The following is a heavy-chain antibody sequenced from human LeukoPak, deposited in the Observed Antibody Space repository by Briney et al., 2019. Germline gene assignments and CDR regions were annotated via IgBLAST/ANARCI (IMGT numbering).Heavy chain of an antibody. Sequence: GRSLRLSCTASGFTFGDYAMSWVRQAPGKGLEWVGFIRSKAYGGTTEYAASVKGRFTISRDDSKSIAYLQMNSLKTEDAAVYYCTRDPVYDFWSGYSNWFDPWGQGTLVTVSS. CDR1: GFTFGDYA. CDR3: TRDPVYDFWSGYSNWFDP. CDR2: IRSKAYGGTT. D-gene: IGHD3-3*01. J-gene: IGHJ5*02. V-gene: IGHV3-49*04.